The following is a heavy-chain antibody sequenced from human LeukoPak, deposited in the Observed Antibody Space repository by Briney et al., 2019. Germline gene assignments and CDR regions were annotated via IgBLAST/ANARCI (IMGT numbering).Heavy chain of an antibody. CDR2: INPSGGST. J-gene: IGHJ4*02. CDR1: GYTFTSYY. D-gene: IGHD3-22*01. V-gene: IGHV1-46*01. Sequence: ASVKVSCKASGYTFTSYYMHWVRQAPGQGLEWMGIINPSGGSTSYAQKFQGRVTMTRDTSTSTVYMELSSLRSEDTAVYYCARDDYYDSSGYVLFDYWGQGTLVTVSS. CDR3: ARDDYYDSSGYVLFDY.